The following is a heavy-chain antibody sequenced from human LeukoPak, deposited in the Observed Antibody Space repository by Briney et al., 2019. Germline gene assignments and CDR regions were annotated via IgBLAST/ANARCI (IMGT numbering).Heavy chain of an antibody. CDR2: ISAYNGNT. Sequence: GASVKVSCKASGYTFTSYGISWVRQAPGQGVEWMGWISAYNGNTNYAQKRQGIVTMTTDTSTSTAYMELRSLRSDDTAVFSCARVTAAMPEGPWGQGTLVTVSS. CDR1: GYTFTSYG. V-gene: IGHV1-18*01. D-gene: IGHD2-2*01. J-gene: IGHJ5*02. CDR3: ARVTAAMPEGP.